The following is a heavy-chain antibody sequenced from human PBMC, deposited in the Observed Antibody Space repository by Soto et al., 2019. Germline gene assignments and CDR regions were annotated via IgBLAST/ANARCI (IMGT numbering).Heavy chain of an antibody. Sequence: LGESLKISCKGSGYSFTSYWISWVRQMPGKGLEWMGRIDPSDSYTDYSPSFQGHVTISADKSISTAYLQWSSLKASDTAMYYCASCVAGTGTYYYYGMDVWGQGTTVTVSS. D-gene: IGHD6-19*01. V-gene: IGHV5-10-1*01. CDR1: GYSFTSYW. CDR2: IDPSDSYT. CDR3: ASCVAGTGTYYYYGMDV. J-gene: IGHJ6*02.